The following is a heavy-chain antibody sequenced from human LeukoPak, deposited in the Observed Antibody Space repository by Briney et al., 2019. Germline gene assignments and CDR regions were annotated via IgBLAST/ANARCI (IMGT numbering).Heavy chain of an antibody. D-gene: IGHD4-11*01. V-gene: IGHV1-2*02. Sequence: ASVKVSCKASGYTLRGNYIHWLRPAPGQGLAWMGWIDANNGDTKSVQKFQGRVTMSRDTSISTAYMDLSSLSPDDAGVYYCARDPSSVTLYFFDYWGQGTLVSVSS. J-gene: IGHJ4*02. CDR1: GYTLRGNY. CDR3: ARDPSSVTLYFFDY. CDR2: IDANNGDT.